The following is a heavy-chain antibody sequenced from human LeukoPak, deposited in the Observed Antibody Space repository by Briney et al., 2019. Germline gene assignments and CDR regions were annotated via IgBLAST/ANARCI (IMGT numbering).Heavy chain of an antibody. V-gene: IGHV3-30*18. CDR1: GFTLSNYG. Sequence: GGSLRLSCAASGFTLSNYGMHWVRQAPGKGLEWVAVISYDGSNKYYTDSVKGRFTISRDNSKNTLYLQMNSLRAEDTAVYYCAKGGAEWELLNWFDPWGQGTLVTVSS. J-gene: IGHJ5*02. CDR2: ISYDGSNK. D-gene: IGHD1-26*01. CDR3: AKGGAEWELLNWFDP.